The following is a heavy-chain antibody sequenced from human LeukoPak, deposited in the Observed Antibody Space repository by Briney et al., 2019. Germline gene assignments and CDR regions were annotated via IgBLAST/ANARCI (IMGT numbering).Heavy chain of an antibody. J-gene: IGHJ6*03. CDR1: GGSISSSSYY. D-gene: IGHD5-24*01. V-gene: IGHV4-39*07. Sequence: SETLSLTCTVSGGSISSSSYYWGWIRQPPGKGLEWIGSIYYSGSTYYNPSLKSRVTISVDASKNQFSLKLSSVTAAGTAVYYCARDNWEDGYNYYYYYYMDVWGKGTTVTISS. CDR3: ARDNWEDGYNYYYYYYMDV. CDR2: IYYSGST.